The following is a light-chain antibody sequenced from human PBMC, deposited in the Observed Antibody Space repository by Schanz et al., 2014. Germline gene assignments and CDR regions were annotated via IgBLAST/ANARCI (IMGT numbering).Light chain of an antibody. V-gene: IGKV3D-7*01. J-gene: IGKJ1*01. CDR3: QKYNGAPPWT. CDR1: QSVRSRH. Sequence: EIVLTQSPATLSLSPGERATLSCRASQSVRSRHLAWYQQKPGQAPNVLIYGASTRATGIPARFTGSGSGTDFTLTINSLQPEDVATYYCQKYNGAPPWTFGQGTKVEIK. CDR2: GAS.